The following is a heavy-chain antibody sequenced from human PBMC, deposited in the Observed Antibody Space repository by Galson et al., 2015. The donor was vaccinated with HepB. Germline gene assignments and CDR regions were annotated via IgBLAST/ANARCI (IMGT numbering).Heavy chain of an antibody. CDR2: IDPSDSYT. CDR3: ARLITDYGSPQAVYYGMDV. V-gene: IGHV5-10-1*01. D-gene: IGHD3-10*01. Sequence: QSGAEVKKPGESLRISCKGSGYSFTSHWVNWVRQMPGKGLEWMGRIDPSDSYTTNSPSIEGHVTISADKSISTAYLQWSGLKASDTAMYYCARLITDYGSPQAVYYGMDVWGQGTTVTVSS. J-gene: IGHJ6*02. CDR1: GYSFTSHW.